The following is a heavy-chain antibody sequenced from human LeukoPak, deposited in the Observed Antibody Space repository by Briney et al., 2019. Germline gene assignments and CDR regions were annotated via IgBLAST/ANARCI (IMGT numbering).Heavy chain of an antibody. Sequence: PGGCLRLSCAASGFTFGNHWMHWVRQAPGKGLVWVSRISSDGRTTTYADSVKGRFTISRDNARNTLYVQMNSLRAEDTAVYYSARVGCSSTSCYGIDYWGQGTLVTVSS. CDR1: GFTFGNHW. J-gene: IGHJ4*02. CDR3: ARVGCSSTSCYGIDY. D-gene: IGHD2-2*01. CDR2: ISSDGRTT. V-gene: IGHV3-74*01.